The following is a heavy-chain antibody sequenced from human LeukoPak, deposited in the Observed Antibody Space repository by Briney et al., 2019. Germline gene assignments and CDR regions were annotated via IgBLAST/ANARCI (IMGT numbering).Heavy chain of an antibody. D-gene: IGHD4-11*01. Sequence: ASVKVSCKASGYTFTGYYMHWVRQAPGQGLEWMGWINSNSGGTNYAQKFQGRVTMTRDTSISTAYMELSRLRSDDTAVYYCARGLTTVTTLLGYWGQGTLVTVSS. J-gene: IGHJ4*02. V-gene: IGHV1-2*02. CDR3: ARGLTTVTTLLGY. CDR2: INSNSGGT. CDR1: GYTFTGYY.